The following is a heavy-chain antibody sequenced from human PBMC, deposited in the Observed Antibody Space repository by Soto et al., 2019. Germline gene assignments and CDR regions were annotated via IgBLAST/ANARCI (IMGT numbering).Heavy chain of an antibody. Sequence: EVQVVESGGGLVKPGGSPRLSCAASGFTLSAYHMNWVRQAPGKGLEWLSSITSSSSHYAASVEGRFTISRDNAENSLYLQMNSPGVEDTAVYYCARARVAAAGTGAFDFWGQGTVVAVSS. V-gene: IGHV3-21*01. CDR3: ARARVAAAGTGAFDF. D-gene: IGHD6-13*01. CDR1: GFTLSAYH. J-gene: IGHJ3*01. CDR2: ITSSSS.